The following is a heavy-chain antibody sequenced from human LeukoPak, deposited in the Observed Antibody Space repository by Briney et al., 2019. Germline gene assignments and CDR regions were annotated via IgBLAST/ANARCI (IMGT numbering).Heavy chain of an antibody. D-gene: IGHD6-13*01. CDR2: INHSGST. J-gene: IGHJ3*02. V-gene: IGHV4-34*01. CDR1: GGSFSGYY. CDR3: ARRRRASSSWYAENAFDI. Sequence: SETLSLTCAVYGGSFSGYYWSWIRQPPGKGLEWIGEINHSGSTNYNPSLKSRVTISVDTSKNQFSLKLSSVTAADTAVYYCARRRRASSSWYAENAFDIWGQGTMVTVSS.